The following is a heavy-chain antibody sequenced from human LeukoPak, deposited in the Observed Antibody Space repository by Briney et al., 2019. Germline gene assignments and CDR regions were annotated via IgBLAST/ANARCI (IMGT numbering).Heavy chain of an antibody. CDR3: AKDSSGCLDY. CDR2: INDRGGYI. D-gene: IGHD6-19*01. V-gene: IGHV3-23*01. Sequence: PGGSLRLSCAASGFSFSMYSMAWVRQAPGKGLEWVSVINDRGGYIQDADSVKGRFTISRDNYQNTLFLQMNSLRAEDTAVYYCAKDSSGCLDYWGQGTLVTVSS. J-gene: IGHJ4*02. CDR1: GFSFSMYS.